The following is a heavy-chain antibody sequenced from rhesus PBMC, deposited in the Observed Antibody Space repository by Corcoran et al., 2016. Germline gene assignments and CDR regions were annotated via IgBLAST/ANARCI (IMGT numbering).Heavy chain of an antibody. J-gene: IGHJ6*01. CDR3: ARDLTTIPYGLDS. CDR2: IDGSSTST. Sequence: QVKLQQLGAGLVKPSETLSLICALSGGPISDSSLFRWIRQPPGTGLECIGSIDGSSTSTHYNPSLKSRVTISKDTSKKQFSVKLSAVTAADTAVYYCARDLTTIPYGLDSWGQGVVVTVSS. D-gene: IGHD1-1*01. V-gene: IGHV4S10*01. CDR1: GGPISDSSL.